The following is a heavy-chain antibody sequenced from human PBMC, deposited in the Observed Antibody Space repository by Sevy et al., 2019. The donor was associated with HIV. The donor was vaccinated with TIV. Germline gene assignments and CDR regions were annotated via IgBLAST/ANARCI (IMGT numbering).Heavy chain of an antibody. J-gene: IGHJ5*02. D-gene: IGHD2-21*02. Sequence: ASVKVSCKASGYTFTDYGITWVRQAPGQGLEWMGWIGTYNNNRKSARKFQDRVTMATDISTSTAYMELTTLREDDTAMYYCVRGISVVPTRAVWFDPWGQGTLVTVSS. CDR2: IGTYNNNR. CDR1: GYTFTDYG. CDR3: VRGISVVPTRAVWFDP. V-gene: IGHV1-18*01.